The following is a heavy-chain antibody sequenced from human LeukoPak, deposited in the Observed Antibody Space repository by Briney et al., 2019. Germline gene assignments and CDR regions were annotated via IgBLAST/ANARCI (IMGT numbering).Heavy chain of an antibody. CDR2: IYYSGST. Sequence: KPSQTLSLTCTVSGGSISSGGYYWSWIRQHPGKGLEWIGYIYYSGSTYYNPSLKSRVTISVDTSKNQFSLKLSSVTAADTAVYYCARGPTYYYDSSVKPDDYWGQGTLVTVSS. CDR1: GGSISSGGYY. CDR3: ARGPTYYYDSSVKPDDY. V-gene: IGHV4-31*03. J-gene: IGHJ4*02. D-gene: IGHD3-22*01.